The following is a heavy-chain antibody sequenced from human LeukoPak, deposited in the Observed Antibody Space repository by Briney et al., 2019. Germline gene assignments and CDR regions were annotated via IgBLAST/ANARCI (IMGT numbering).Heavy chain of an antibody. D-gene: IGHD1-26*01. CDR1: GYTFTDYY. J-gene: IGHJ4*02. CDR3: ARHPYSGSYHFDY. V-gene: IGHV1-2*02. Sequence: ASVKVSCKASGYTFTDYYMHWVRQAPGQGLEWMGWLNPNSGDTNSAQKFQGRVTMTRDTSISTAYMELSRLTSDDTAVYYCARHPYSGSYHFDYWGQGTLVTVSS. CDR2: LNPNSGDT.